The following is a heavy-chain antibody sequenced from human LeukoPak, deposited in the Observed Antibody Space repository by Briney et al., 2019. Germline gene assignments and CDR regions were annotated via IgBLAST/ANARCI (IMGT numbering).Heavy chain of an antibody. CDR2: ISSSISNV. D-gene: IGHD6-19*01. CDR3: ARETGSGYSSGWYQEGWFDP. J-gene: IGHJ5*02. CDR1: GFTFSSYG. Sequence: PGGSLRLSCAASGFTFSSYGMSWVRQAPGKGLEWVSSISSSISNVYYADSLKGRFTISRDNAKNSLYLQMNSLRAEDTAVYYCARETGSGYSSGWYQEGWFDPWGQGTLVTVSS. V-gene: IGHV3-21*01.